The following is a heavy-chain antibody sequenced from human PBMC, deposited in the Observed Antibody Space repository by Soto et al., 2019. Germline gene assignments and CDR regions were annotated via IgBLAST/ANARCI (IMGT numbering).Heavy chain of an antibody. CDR2: ISAYNGNT. Sequence: QVQLVQSGAEVKKPGASVKVSCKASGYTFTSYGISWVRQAPGQGLEWMGWISAYNGNTNHAQKLQGRVTMTTDTSTSTAYMGLRSLRSDDTAVYYCARVYRITMVRGELSEYWGQGTLVTVSS. V-gene: IGHV1-18*01. CDR1: GYTFTSYG. D-gene: IGHD3-10*01. J-gene: IGHJ4*02. CDR3: ARVYRITMVRGELSEY.